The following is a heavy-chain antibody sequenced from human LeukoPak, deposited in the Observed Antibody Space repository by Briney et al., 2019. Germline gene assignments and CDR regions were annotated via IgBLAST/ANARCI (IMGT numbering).Heavy chain of an antibody. J-gene: IGHJ4*02. CDR2: IYTSGST. D-gene: IGHD3-22*01. V-gene: IGHV4-4*07. Sequence: SETLSLTCTVSGGSISSYYWSWIRQPAGKGLEWIGRIYTSGSTNYNPSLKSRVTMSVDTSKNQFSLELSSVTAADTAVYYCARDPYYYDSSGNGGDYFDYWGQGTLVTVSS. CDR1: GGSISSYY. CDR3: ARDPYYYDSSGNGGDYFDY.